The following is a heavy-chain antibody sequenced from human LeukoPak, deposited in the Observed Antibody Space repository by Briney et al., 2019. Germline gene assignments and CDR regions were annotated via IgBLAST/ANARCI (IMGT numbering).Heavy chain of an antibody. CDR1: GDSVSSNSAA. CDR3: ARDLEYSSSSRFDY. J-gene: IGHJ4*02. Sequence: SQTPSPTCAISGDSVSSNSAAWNWIRQSPSRGLEWLGRTYYRSKWYNDYAVSVKSRITINPDTSKNQFSLQLNSVTPEDTAVYYCARDLEYSSSSRFDYWGQGTLVTVSS. CDR2: TYYRSKWYN. V-gene: IGHV6-1*01. D-gene: IGHD6-6*01.